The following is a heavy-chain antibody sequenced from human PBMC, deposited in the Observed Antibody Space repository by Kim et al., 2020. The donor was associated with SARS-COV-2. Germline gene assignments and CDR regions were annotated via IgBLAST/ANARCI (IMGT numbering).Heavy chain of an antibody. J-gene: IGHJ6*03. CDR3: ARLSLGYAHYFYFYYMD. V-gene: IGHV3-7*01. Sequence: GGSLRLSCSASGFTLATSWMTWVRQVPGKGLEWVSNINQDGTERHYADPVKGRFTISTDISKNSLYLHMDRLRVDDTAVYYCARLSLGYAHYFYFYYMD. D-gene: IGHD5-18*01. CDR1: GFTLATSW. CDR2: INQDGTER.